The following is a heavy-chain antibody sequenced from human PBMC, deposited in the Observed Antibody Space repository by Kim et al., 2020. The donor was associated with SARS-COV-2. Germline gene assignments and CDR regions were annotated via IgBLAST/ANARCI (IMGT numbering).Heavy chain of an antibody. J-gene: IGHJ4*02. V-gene: IGHV3-23*01. CDR2: ISDSGSST. Sequence: GFTFTNQPMACVRRAPGKGLEWLSAISDSGSSTFYTDSVQGRFTISRDNSMNTLSLQIKKMRASDTAVYYCARVRTNSYRDNPDYWGPGTLAT. CDR1: GFTFTNQP. D-gene: IGHD4-4*01. CDR3: ARVRTNSYRDNPDY.